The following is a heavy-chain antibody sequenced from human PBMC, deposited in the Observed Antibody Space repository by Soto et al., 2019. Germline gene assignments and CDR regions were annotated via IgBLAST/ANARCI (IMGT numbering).Heavy chain of an antibody. V-gene: IGHV3-30-3*01. CDR1: GFTFSSYA. CDR2: ISYDGSNK. Sequence: QVQLVEAGGGVVQPGRSLRLSCAASGFTFSSYAMHWVRQAPGKGLEWVAVISYDGSNKYYADSVKGRFTSSRDNSKNTLYLQMNSLRDEDTAVYYCARDLNSSSTTEYFQHWGQGTLVTVSS. CDR3: ARDLNSSSTTEYFQH. D-gene: IGHD6-6*01. J-gene: IGHJ1*01.